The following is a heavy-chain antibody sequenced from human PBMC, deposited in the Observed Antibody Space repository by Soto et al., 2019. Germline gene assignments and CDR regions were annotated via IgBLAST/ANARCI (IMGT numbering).Heavy chain of an antibody. V-gene: IGHV3-53*05. D-gene: IGHD7-27*01. CDR2: IYGGGGT. Sequence: GRSQILSFASSGFTVRSYFMNWVHQTPGKGLEWVSVIYGGGGTYYADSVKGRFTISRDNSKSTLYLQVDSLRPEDAAVYYCARDSKTSGGQHWALNYFDSWGQGTLVTVSS. J-gene: IGHJ4*02. CDR3: ARDSKTSGGQHWALNYFDS. CDR1: GFTVRSYF.